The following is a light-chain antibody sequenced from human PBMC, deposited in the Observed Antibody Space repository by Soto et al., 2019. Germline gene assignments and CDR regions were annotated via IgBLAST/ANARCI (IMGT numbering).Light chain of an antibody. J-gene: IGLJ1*01. CDR1: SSNIGNNY. V-gene: IGLV1-51*02. Sequence: QSVLTQPPSVSAAPGQKVTISCSGSSSNIGNNYVSWYQQLPGTAPKLLIYENNKRPSGIPDRFSGSKSGTSATLGITGLQTDDEADYYCGTWDSSLSAYVFGTGTKLTVL. CDR2: ENN. CDR3: GTWDSSLSAYV.